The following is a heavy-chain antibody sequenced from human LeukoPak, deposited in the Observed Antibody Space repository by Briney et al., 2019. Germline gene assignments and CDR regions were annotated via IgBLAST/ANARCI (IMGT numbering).Heavy chain of an antibody. CDR1: GGSTSDYY. V-gene: IGHV4-59*08. CDR2: IYYGGST. Sequence: SETLSLTCTVSGGSTSDYYWSWIRQPPGKGLEWIGCIYYGGSTNFNPSLKSRVTISVDTSENQFSLKLSSVTAADTAVYYCARRRDYFDYWGQGTLVTVSS. J-gene: IGHJ4*02. CDR3: ARRRDYFDY.